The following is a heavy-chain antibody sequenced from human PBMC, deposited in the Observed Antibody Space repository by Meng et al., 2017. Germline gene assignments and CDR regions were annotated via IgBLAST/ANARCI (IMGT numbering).Heavy chain of an antibody. J-gene: IGHJ4*02. CDR3: AREPYGYFTDY. CDR2: INTNTGNP. D-gene: IGHD5-18*01. Sequence: QVQLVDFGPECKKPWAAVNVSCKVSGYTFTSYAMYWVRQAPGQGLEWMGWINTNTGNPTYAQGFTGRFVFSLDTSVSPAYLQISSLKAEDTAVYYCAREPYGYFTDYWGQGTLVTVSS. CDR1: GYTFTSYA. V-gene: IGHV7-4-1*02.